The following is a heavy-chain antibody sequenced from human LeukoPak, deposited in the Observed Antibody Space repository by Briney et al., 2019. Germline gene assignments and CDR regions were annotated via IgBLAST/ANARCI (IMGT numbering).Heavy chain of an antibody. CDR1: GGSISSRSYY. Sequence: KPSETLSLTCTVSGGSISSRSYYWGWIRQPPGKGLEWIGSIFYSGTTYYNPSLKSRVTISVDTSKNQFSLRLSSVTAADTAVYYCARHGAVAAYHDNWFDPWGQGTLVTVSS. D-gene: IGHD6-19*01. V-gene: IGHV4-39*01. CDR2: IFYSGTT. CDR3: ARHGAVAAYHDNWFDP. J-gene: IGHJ5*02.